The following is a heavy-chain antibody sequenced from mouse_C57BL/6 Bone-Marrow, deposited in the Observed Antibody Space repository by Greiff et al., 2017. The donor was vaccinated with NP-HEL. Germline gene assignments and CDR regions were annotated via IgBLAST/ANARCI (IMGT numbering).Heavy chain of an antibody. V-gene: IGHV3-8*01. CDR1: GYSITSDY. J-gene: IGHJ3*01. CDR3: ARGAYGFAY. D-gene: IGHD1-1*01. CDR2: ISYSGST. Sequence: LPLVESGPGLAKPSQTLSLTCSVTGYSITSDYWNWIRKFHGNKLEYMGYISYSGSTYYTTSLKSRISITRDTSKNQYYLQLKSVTTEDTATYYCARGAYGFAYWGQGTLVTVSA.